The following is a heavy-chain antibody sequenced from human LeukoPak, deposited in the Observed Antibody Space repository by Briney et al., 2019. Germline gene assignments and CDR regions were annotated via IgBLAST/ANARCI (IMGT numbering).Heavy chain of an antibody. J-gene: IGHJ4*02. V-gene: IGHV3-30*02. Sequence: GGSLRLSCAASGFTFSSYGMHWVRQAPGKGLEWVAFIRYDGSNKYYADSVKGRFTISRDNSKNTLYLQMNSLRAEDTAVYYCAKTTYNWNYYYFDYWGQGTLVTVSS. CDR2: IRYDGSNK. D-gene: IGHD1-7*01. CDR3: AKTTYNWNYYYFDY. CDR1: GFTFSSYG.